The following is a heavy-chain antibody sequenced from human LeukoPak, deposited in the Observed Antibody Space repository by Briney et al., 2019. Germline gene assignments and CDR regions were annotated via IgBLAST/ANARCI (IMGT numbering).Heavy chain of an antibody. J-gene: IGHJ4*02. V-gene: IGHV3-23*01. D-gene: IGHD6-19*01. CDR3: AKGGWLEY. Sequence: PGRSLRLSCAASGFTFSTNDMSWVRQPPGKGLEWVSAISVIGGSTYYADSVKGRFTSSRDNSKNTLYLQMNSLTAEDTAVYYCAKGGWLEYWDQGTLVNV. CDR2: ISVIGGST. CDR1: GFTFSTND.